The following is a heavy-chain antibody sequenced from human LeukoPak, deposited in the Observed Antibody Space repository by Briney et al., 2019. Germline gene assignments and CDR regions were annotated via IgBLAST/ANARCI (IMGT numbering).Heavy chain of an antibody. D-gene: IGHD3-10*01. CDR2: ITDTGDKT. V-gene: IGHV3-23*01. CDR1: GLNFSRAA. J-gene: IGHJ4*02. Sequence: GGSLRLSCAVSGLNFSRAAMYWVRQAPGKGMGWVSAITDTGDKTYYADSVKGRFTISRDNSRNTLYLHMSRLRAEDTALFYCAKMTDSTPYSSGTFDSWGQGTLVTVSS. CDR3: AKMTDSTPYSSGTFDS.